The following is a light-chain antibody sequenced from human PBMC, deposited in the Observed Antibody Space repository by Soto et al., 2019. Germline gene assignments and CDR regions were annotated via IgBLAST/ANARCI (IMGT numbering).Light chain of an antibody. CDR2: GAS. Sequence: EIVLTQSPGTLSLSPGERATLSCRASQSLTSNYLAWYQQKPGQAPSLLIYGASSRATGIPDRFSGSGSGTDFTLTISRLEPDDFAVYYCQHYGYSPWTFGQGTRVEIK. V-gene: IGKV3-20*01. J-gene: IGKJ1*01. CDR1: QSLTSNY. CDR3: QHYGYSPWT.